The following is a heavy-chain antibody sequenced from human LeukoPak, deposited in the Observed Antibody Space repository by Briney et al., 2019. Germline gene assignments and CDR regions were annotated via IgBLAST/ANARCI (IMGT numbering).Heavy chain of an antibody. J-gene: IGHJ6*03. CDR3: AKGSSFYYYYMDG. CDR2: VSATAGTI. Sequence: GGSLRLSCAASGFTFSSYAMIWVRQAPGEGLEWVSSVSATAGTIYYADSVKGRFTISRDNSKNTLYLQMSSLRAEDTAIYYCAKGSSFYYYYMDGWGKGTTVTVSS. CDR1: GFTFSSYA. V-gene: IGHV3-23*01. D-gene: IGHD6-19*01.